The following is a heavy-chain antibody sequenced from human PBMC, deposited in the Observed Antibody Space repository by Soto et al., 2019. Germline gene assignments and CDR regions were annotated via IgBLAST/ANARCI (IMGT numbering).Heavy chain of an antibody. CDR1: GFTFSRDV. J-gene: IGHJ4*02. Sequence: EVQLLESGGGLVQAGGSLRLSCAASGFTFSRDVMSWVRQAPGKGLEWVSLITDNGGSTYYADSVKGRFTISRDNTKNTLFLQMNSLRAEDTAVYYCAKERATTTAFDYWGQGALVTVSS. D-gene: IGHD4-17*01. CDR3: AKERATTTAFDY. V-gene: IGHV3-23*01. CDR2: ITDNGGST.